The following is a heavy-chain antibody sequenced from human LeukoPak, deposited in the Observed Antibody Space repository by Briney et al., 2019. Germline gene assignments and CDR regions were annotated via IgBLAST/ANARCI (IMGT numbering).Heavy chain of an antibody. CDR1: GYSISIGYD. J-gene: IGHJ5*02. D-gene: IGHD3-10*01. CDR2: IYHSGST. CDR3: ARGTMIRVDP. Sequence: PSETLSLTCAVSGYSISIGYDWGWIRQPPGKGREWSGSIYHSGSTYYNPSLKSRVNISVDTSKNQFSMKLNSVTAADTAVYYCARGTMIRVDPWGQGTLVTVSS. V-gene: IGHV4-38-2*01.